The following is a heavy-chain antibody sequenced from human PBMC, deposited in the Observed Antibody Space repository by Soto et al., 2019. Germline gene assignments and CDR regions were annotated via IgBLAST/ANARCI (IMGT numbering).Heavy chain of an antibody. J-gene: IGHJ2*01. CDR1: GFTFSDYG. CDR3: GRGPHILTGYTHWYFDL. V-gene: IGHV3-33*01. CDR2: IWYDGSYK. D-gene: IGHD3-9*01. Sequence: QVQLVESGGGVVQPGRSLRLSCAASGFTFSDYGMHWVRQAPGKGLEWVALIWYDGSYKYYADSVKGRFTISRDNSKNTLYLLMNSLRAEDTAVYYCGRGPHILTGYTHWYFDLWGRGTLVTVSS.